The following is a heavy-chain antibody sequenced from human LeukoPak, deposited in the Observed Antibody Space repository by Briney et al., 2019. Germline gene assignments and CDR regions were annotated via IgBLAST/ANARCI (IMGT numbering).Heavy chain of an antibody. J-gene: IGHJ4*02. V-gene: IGHV3-64*01. CDR3: ARAPREGYSGSYYDY. Sequence: PGGSLRLSCAASGFTFSTYAMHWVRQAPGKGLEYVSAISSCGDSTYYANSVKGRFTISRDNSKNTLYLQMGSLRPEDMAMYYCARAPREGYSGSYYDYWGQGTLVTVSS. CDR1: GFTFSTYA. CDR2: ISSCGDST. D-gene: IGHD1-26*01.